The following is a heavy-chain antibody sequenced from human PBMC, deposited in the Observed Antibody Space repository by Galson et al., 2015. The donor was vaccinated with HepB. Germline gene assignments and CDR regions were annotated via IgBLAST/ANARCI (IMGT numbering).Heavy chain of an antibody. D-gene: IGHD4-17*01. CDR1: GFTFSSYA. CDR2: ISGSGGST. CDR3: AKCRTAYGDYVYDAFDI. Sequence: SLRLSCAASGFTFSSYAMSWVRQAPGKGLEWVPAISGSGGSTYYADSVKGRFTISRDNSKNTLYLQMNSLRAEDTAVYYRAKCRTAYGDYVYDAFDIWGQGTMVTVSS. J-gene: IGHJ3*02. V-gene: IGHV3-23*01.